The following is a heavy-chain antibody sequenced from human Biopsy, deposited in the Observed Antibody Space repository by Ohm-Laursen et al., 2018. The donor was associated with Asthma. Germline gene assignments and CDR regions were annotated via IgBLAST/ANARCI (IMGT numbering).Heavy chain of an antibody. J-gene: IGHJ1*01. V-gene: IGHV3-7*01. CDR1: GFTFGNFW. CDR2: IKHDGSEK. CDR3: ARTFHFWSPYHAEHYQL. Sequence: SLRLSCAASGFTFGNFWMSWGRQTPGKGLEWVANIKHDGSEKNHVDSLKGRFTISRDNAKNSLYLQMNSLRAEDTAVYYCARTFHFWSPYHAEHYQLWGQGTLATVSS. D-gene: IGHD3-3*02.